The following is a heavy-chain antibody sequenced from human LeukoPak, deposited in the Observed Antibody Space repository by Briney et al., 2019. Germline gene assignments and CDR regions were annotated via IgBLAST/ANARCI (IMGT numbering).Heavy chain of an antibody. CDR1: GGSFSGYY. D-gene: IGHD2-2*01. CDR3: ARQIGYCSSTSCHSGVWFDP. Sequence: SPSETLSLTCAVYGGSFSGYYWSWIRQPPGKGLEWIGEINHSGSTYYNPSLKSRVTISVDTSKNQFSLKLSSVTAADTAVYYCARQIGYCSSTSCHSGVWFDPWGQGTLVTVSS. V-gene: IGHV4-34*09. J-gene: IGHJ5*02. CDR2: INHSGST.